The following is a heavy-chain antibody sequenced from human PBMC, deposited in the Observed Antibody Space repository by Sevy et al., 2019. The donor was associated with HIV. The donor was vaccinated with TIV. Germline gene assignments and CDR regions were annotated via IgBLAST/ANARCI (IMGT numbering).Heavy chain of an antibody. J-gene: IGHJ4*02. CDR3: ARIREQQLVRGYFDY. Sequence: GGSLRLSCAASGFTFSSYSMNWVRQAPGKGLEWVSYISSSSSTIYYADSVKGRFTISRDNAKNSLYLQMNSLRDEDAAVYYCARIREQQLVRGYFDYWGQGTLVTVSS. CDR1: GFTFSSYS. CDR2: ISSSSSTI. V-gene: IGHV3-48*02. D-gene: IGHD6-13*01.